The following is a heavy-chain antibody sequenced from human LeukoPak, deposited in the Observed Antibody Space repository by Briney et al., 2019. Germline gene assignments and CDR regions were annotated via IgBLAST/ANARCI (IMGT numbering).Heavy chain of an antibody. CDR3: ARYLGSMSDIAAFDY. J-gene: IGHJ4*02. CDR1: GFTFSSYA. D-gene: IGHD6-13*01. CDR2: ISAGGGST. Sequence: PGGSLRLSCAASGFTFSSYAMSWVRQAPGKGLEWVLGISAGGGSTYYADFVKGRFTVSRDNSKNTLYLKMDSLRAEDTVVYHCARYLGSMSDIAAFDYWGQGTLVTVSS. V-gene: IGHV3-23*01.